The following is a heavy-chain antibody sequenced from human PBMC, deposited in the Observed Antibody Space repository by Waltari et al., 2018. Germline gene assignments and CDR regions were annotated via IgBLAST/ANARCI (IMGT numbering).Heavy chain of an antibody. V-gene: IGHV1-2*02. Sequence: QVHLVQSGAEVKKPGASVKVSCKTSGYMFTDYYIHWVRQAPGEGLEWIGWINPNGGYTNTVQKFQGRVAMTRDTSFSTVYMEMRRLRSDDTAVYFCARIRLEGFDFWGQGTLVTVSS. CDR2: INPNGGYT. CDR3: ARIRLEGFDF. D-gene: IGHD1-1*01. CDR1: GYMFTDYY. J-gene: IGHJ4*02.